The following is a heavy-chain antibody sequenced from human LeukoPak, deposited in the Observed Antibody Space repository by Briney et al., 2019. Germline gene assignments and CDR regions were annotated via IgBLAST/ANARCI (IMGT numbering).Heavy chain of an antibody. V-gene: IGHV4-39*01. J-gene: IGHJ4*02. D-gene: IGHD3-10*01. CDR1: GGSISSSSYY. CDR2: IYYSGTT. Sequence: SGTLSLTCTVSGGSISSSSYYWGWIRQPPGKGLEWIGSIYYSGTTYYNPSLKSRVTISVDTSKNQFSLKLSSVTAADTALYYCAKHYMGSSYNHGLDCWGQGTLVTVSS. CDR3: AKHYMGSSYNHGLDC.